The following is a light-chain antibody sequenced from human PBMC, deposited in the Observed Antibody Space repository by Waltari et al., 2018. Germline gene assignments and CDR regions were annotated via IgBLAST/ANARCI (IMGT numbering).Light chain of an antibody. CDR2: KSS. V-gene: IGKV2-30*01. Sequence: SLVIRSGNIDVNWFAASPGESLRGLIYKSSDRDCGFPYRSSGSGSGTDFTLKLRRVEAEDVGVYYCMQATQWSYTFGQGTKLEIK. CDR1: SLVIRSGNID. CDR3: MQATQWSYT. J-gene: IGKJ2*01.